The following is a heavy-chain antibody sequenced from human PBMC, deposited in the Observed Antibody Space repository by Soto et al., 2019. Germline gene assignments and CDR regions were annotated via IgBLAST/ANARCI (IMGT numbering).Heavy chain of an antibody. Sequence: SVKVSCKASGGTFSSYAISWVRQAPGQGLEWMGGIIPIFGTANYAQKFQGRVTITADESTSTAYMELSSLRSEDTAVYYCARDVPLYSGSYDYWGQGTLVTVSS. CDR1: GGTFSSYA. CDR3: ARDVPLYSGSYDY. J-gene: IGHJ4*02. D-gene: IGHD1-26*01. CDR2: IIPIFGTA. V-gene: IGHV1-69*13.